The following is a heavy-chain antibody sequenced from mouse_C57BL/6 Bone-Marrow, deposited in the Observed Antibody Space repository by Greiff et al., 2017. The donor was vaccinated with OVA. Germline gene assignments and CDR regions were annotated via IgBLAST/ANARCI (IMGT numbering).Heavy chain of an antibody. J-gene: IGHJ2*01. CDR3: ARWGGYSPDY. Sequence: VQLQQSGAELVRPGTSVKMSCKASGYTFTNYWIGWAKQRPGHGLEWIGDIYPGGGYTNYNEKFKGKATLTADKSSSTAYMQFSSLTSEDSAIYYWARWGGYSPDYWGQGTTLTVSS. V-gene: IGHV1-63*01. D-gene: IGHD2-3*01. CDR1: GYTFTNYW. CDR2: IYPGGGYT.